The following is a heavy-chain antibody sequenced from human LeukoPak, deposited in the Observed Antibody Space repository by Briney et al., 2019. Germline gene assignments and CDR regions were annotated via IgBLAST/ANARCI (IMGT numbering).Heavy chain of an antibody. D-gene: IGHD4-11*01. CDR3: ARDPVYSNYLRSVYYMDV. CDR2: ISSSGSTI. CDR1: GFTFSSYE. J-gene: IGHJ6*03. Sequence: PGGSLRLSCAASGFTFSSYEMNWVRQAPGKGLEWVSYISSSGSTIYYADSVKGRFTISRDNAKNSLYLQMNSLRAEDTAVYYCARDPVYSNYLRSVYYMDVWGKGTTVTVSS. V-gene: IGHV3-48*03.